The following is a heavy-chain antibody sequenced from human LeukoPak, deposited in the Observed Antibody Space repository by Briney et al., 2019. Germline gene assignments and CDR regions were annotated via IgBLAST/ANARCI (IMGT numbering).Heavy chain of an antibody. CDR2: INHSGST. D-gene: IGHD2-15*01. V-gene: IGHV4-34*01. J-gene: IGHJ4*02. CDR3: ARRDRYCSGGSCYSGDFDY. CDR1: GGSFSGYY. Sequence: PSETLSLTCAVYGGSFSGYYWSWIRQPPGKGLEWIGEINHSGSTNYNPSLKSRVTISVDTSKNQFSLKLSSVTAADTAVYYCARRDRYCSGGSCYSGDFDYWGQGTLVTVSS.